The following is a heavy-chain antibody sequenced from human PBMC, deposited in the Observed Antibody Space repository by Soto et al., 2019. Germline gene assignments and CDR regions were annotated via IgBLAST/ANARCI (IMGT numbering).Heavy chain of an antibody. D-gene: IGHD3-16*02. V-gene: IGHV3-15*01. CDR3: TSLYYGH. Sequence: KTGGSLRLSCAASEFTFTYAWMSWVRQAPGKGLEWVGRIKSKTDGGTTDYAAPVKGRFTISRDESQNTLYLQMNSLKTEDTAVYYCTSLYYGHWGQGTLVTLSS. CDR1: EFTFTYAW. CDR2: IKSKTDGGTT. J-gene: IGHJ4*02.